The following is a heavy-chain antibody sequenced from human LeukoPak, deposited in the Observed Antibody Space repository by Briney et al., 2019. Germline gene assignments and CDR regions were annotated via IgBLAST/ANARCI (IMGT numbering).Heavy chain of an antibody. CDR1: GGSVNSGGYY. J-gene: IGHJ4*02. Sequence: SQTLSLTCTVSGGSVNSGGYYWSWIRQHPGKGLEWIGYISYSGSTYYNPSLKSRLTISLDTSKNQFSLRLSSVSAPDAAVYFCAVGPHHYFDSWGQGTLVTVSS. CDR2: ISYSGST. CDR3: AVGPHHYFDS. V-gene: IGHV4-31*03.